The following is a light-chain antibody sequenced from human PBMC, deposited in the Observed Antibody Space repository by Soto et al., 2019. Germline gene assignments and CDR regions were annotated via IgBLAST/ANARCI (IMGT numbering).Light chain of an antibody. V-gene: IGKV3-11*01. CDR3: QQYGSSPT. CDR1: QSVTSY. J-gene: IGKJ5*01. CDR2: DAS. Sequence: EIVLTQSPATLSLSPGETATLSCRASQSVTSYLAWYQQKPGQAPRLLIYDASSRATGIPARFSGSGSGTDFTLTISSLEPEDFAVYYCQQYGSSPTFGEGTRLEIK.